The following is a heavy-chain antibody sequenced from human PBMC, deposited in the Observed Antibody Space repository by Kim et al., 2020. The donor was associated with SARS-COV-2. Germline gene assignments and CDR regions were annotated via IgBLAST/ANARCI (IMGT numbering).Heavy chain of an antibody. Sequence: QKFQGRVTITADESTSTAYMELSSLRSEDTAVYYCARDRLQYSSSSYFDYWGQGTLVTVSS. V-gene: IGHV1-69*01. J-gene: IGHJ4*02. D-gene: IGHD6-6*01. CDR3: ARDRLQYSSSSYFDY.